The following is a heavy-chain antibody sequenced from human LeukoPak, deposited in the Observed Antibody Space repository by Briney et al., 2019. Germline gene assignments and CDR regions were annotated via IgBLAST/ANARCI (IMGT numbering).Heavy chain of an antibody. D-gene: IGHD3-22*01. CDR3: ARAPPRYYDSSGYLDY. CDR2: INPNSGGT. V-gene: IGHV1-2*02. J-gene: IGHJ4*02. CDR1: GYTFTGYY. Sequence: ASVTVSCKASGYTFTGYYMHWVRQAPGQGLEWMGWINPNSGGTNFAQKFQGRVTMTRDTSISTAYMELSRLRSDDTAVYYCARAPPRYYDSSGYLDYWGQGTLVTVSS.